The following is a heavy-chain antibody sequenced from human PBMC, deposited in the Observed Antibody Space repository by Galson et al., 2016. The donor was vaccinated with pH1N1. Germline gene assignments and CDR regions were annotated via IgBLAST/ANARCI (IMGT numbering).Heavy chain of an antibody. J-gene: IGHJ4*02. D-gene: IGHD4-23*01. CDR1: GGSFSTYY. CDR3: ARSTVGRFEY. V-gene: IGHV4-34*01. Sequence: ETLSLTGAVSGGSFSTYYWNWIRQSPGKGLEWIGDIDHTGDTNYNPSLKSRVTITVDTSERRFSLRLTAVTAADTSTYFCARSTVGRFEYWGPGTLVAVSS. CDR2: IDHTGDT.